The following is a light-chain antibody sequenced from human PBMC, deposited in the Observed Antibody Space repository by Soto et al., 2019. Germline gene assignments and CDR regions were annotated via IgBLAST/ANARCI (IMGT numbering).Light chain of an antibody. Sequence: QSALSQPPSASGSPGQSVTISCTGTSSDIGASTYVSWYQQHPGRAPNLIVYEVTKRPSGVPDRFSGSKSGNTASLTVSGLQADDEADYCCSSYAGNNNLVFGGGTKLTVL. V-gene: IGLV2-8*01. CDR3: SSYAGNNNLV. J-gene: IGLJ2*01. CDR1: SSDIGASTY. CDR2: EVT.